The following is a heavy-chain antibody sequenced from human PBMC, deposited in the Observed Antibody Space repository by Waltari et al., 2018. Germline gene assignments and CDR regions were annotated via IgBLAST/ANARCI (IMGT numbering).Heavy chain of an antibody. D-gene: IGHD2-2*01. CDR1: GGSFSGYY. CDR3: ARIVVVPAAIWFDP. J-gene: IGHJ5*02. Sequence: QVQLQQWGAGLLKPSETLSLTCAVYGGSFSGYYWSWIRQPPGKGLEWIGEINHSGSTNYNPSLKSRVTISVDTSKNQFSLKLSSVTAADTAVYYCARIVVVPAAIWFDPWGQGTLVTVSS. V-gene: IGHV4-34*01. CDR2: INHSGST.